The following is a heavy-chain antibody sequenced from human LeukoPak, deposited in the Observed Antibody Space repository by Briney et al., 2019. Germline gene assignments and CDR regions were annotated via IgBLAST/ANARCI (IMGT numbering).Heavy chain of an antibody. CDR1: GGSFSGYY. CDR3: ARDVSGYAWFDP. V-gene: IGHV4-34*01. Sequence: SETLSLTCAVYGGSFSGYYWSWIRQPPGKGLEWIGEINHSGSTNYNPSLKSRVTISVDTSKNQFSLKLSSVTAADTAVYYCARDVSGYAWFDPRGQGTLVTVSS. CDR2: INHSGST. J-gene: IGHJ5*02. D-gene: IGHD3-22*01.